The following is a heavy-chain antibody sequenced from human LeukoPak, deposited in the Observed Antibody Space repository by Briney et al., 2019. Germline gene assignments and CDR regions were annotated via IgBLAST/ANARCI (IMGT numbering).Heavy chain of an antibody. D-gene: IGHD3/OR15-3a*01. V-gene: IGHV3-23*01. J-gene: IGHJ6*02. CDR2: IFGSGGSP. CDR3: ARSTGWTGGGVDV. CDR1: GFTFGSFA. Sequence: GGSLRLSCEASGFTFGSFAMYWVRQAPGKGLDWIAGIFGSGGSPHYADSVKGRFTISRENSKTTLYLQMNILRAEDRAVYSCARSTGWTGGGVDVWAQGTTVPSL.